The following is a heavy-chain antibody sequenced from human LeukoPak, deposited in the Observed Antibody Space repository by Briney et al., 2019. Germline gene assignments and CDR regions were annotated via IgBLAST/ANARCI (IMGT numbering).Heavy chain of an antibody. V-gene: IGHV4-34*01. CDR2: INHSGST. Sequence: SDTLSLTCAVYGGSFSGYYWSWMRQPPGKGLEWIGEINHSGSTNYNPSLKSRVTISVDTSKNQFSLKLSSVTAADTAVYYCARGGLGVVVVAAYFDYWGQGTLVTVSS. D-gene: IGHD2-15*01. J-gene: IGHJ4*02. CDR3: ARGGLGVVVVAAYFDY. CDR1: GGSFSGYY.